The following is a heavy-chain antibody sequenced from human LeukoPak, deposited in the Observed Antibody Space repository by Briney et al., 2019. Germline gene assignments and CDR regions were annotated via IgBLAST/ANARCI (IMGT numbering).Heavy chain of an antibody. CDR3: ARMAADCSTASCPLG. CDR2: ISYDGSNK. D-gene: IGHD2-2*01. Sequence: GGSLRLSCAASGFTFSSYAMHWVRQAPGKGLEWVAVISYDGSNKYYADSVKGRFTISRDNSRSSLYLQMNSLRDEDTAVYYCARMAADCSTASCPLGWGQGTLVTVSS. J-gene: IGHJ4*02. CDR1: GFTFSSYA. V-gene: IGHV3-30-3*01.